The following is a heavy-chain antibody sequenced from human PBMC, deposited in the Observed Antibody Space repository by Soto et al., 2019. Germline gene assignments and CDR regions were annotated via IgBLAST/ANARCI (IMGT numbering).Heavy chain of an antibody. Sequence: LGLSCAASGFTFSSYAMSWVRQAPGKGLEWVSAISGSGGSTYYADSVKGRFTISRDNSKNTLYLQMNSLRAEDTAVYYCAKDRGFLEWHDPWGQGTLVTVSS. CDR3: AKDRGFLEWHDP. J-gene: IGHJ5*02. CDR1: GFTFSSYA. V-gene: IGHV3-23*01. D-gene: IGHD3-3*01. CDR2: ISGSGGST.